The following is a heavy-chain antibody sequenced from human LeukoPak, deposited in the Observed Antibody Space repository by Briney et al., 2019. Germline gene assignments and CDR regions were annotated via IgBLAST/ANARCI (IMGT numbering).Heavy chain of an antibody. D-gene: IGHD2-2*01. J-gene: IGHJ3*02. Sequence: PGGSLRLSCVASGFTFSSYSMNWVRQAPGKGLEWVSSISSSSSYIYYADSVKGRFTISRDNAKNSLYLQMNSLRAEDTAVYYCARDSHPYCSSTSCYFYGSAFGIWGQGTMVTVSS. V-gene: IGHV3-21*01. CDR2: ISSSSSYI. CDR3: ARDSHPYCSSTSCYFYGSAFGI. CDR1: GFTFSSYS.